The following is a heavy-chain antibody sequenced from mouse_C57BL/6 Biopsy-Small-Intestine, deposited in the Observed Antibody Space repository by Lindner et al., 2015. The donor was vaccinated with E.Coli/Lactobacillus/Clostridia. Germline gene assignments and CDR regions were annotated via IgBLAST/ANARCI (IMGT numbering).Heavy chain of an antibody. Sequence: VQLQESGTEVVKPGASVKMSCKASGLTFTTHPIEWMRQIHGRRLEWIGKIHPYDDDTKYNEKFKGKATLTVEKSSSTAYMQLSSLTSEDSAVYFCARYRSLYGNYPWYFDVWGTGTTVTVSS. CDR3: ARYRSLYGNYPWYFDV. CDR2: IHPYDDDT. J-gene: IGHJ1*03. D-gene: IGHD2-10*02. V-gene: IGHV1-47*01. CDR1: GLTFTTHP.